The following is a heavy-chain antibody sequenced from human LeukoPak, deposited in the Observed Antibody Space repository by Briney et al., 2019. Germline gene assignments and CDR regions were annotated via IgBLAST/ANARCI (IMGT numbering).Heavy chain of an antibody. J-gene: IGHJ6*03. CDR1: GYTLTELS. CDR3: ARDGVSYYYDSSGYYYYYMDV. Sequence: ASVKVSCKVSGYTLTELSMHWVRQAPGKGLEWMGGFDPEDGETIYAQKFQGRVTMTRDTSISTAYMELSRLRSDDTAVYYCARDGVSYYYDSSGYYYYYMDVWGKGTTVTVSS. V-gene: IGHV1-24*01. CDR2: FDPEDGET. D-gene: IGHD3-22*01.